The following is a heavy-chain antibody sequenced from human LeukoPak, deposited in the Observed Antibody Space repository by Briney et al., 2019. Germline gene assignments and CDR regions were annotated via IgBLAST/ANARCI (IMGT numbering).Heavy chain of an antibody. D-gene: IGHD1-26*01. CDR3: AKAPVGGTPYYFDY. CDR1: AFTVSSHY. J-gene: IGHJ4*02. V-gene: IGHV3-66*01. CDR2: IYIDGST. Sequence: GGSLRLSCAASAFTVSSHYMSWVRQTPEKGLKWVAVIYIDGSTFYADSVKDRFTISRDNSKNTLYLQMNSLRAEDTAVYYCAKAPVGGTPYYFDYWGQGTLVTVSS.